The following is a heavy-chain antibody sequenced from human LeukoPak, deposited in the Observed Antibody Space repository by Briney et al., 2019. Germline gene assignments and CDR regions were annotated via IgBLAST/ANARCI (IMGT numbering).Heavy chain of an antibody. Sequence: SETLSLTCTVSGXSISSSSYYWGWIRQPPGKGLEWIGSIYYSGNTYYNPSLKSRVTISVDTSKNQFSLKLSSVTAADTAVYYCARLFSSSWYRGAFDLWGQGTMVTVSS. CDR1: GXSISSSSYY. V-gene: IGHV4-39*01. D-gene: IGHD6-13*01. CDR3: ARLFSSSWYRGAFDL. J-gene: IGHJ3*01. CDR2: IYYSGNT.